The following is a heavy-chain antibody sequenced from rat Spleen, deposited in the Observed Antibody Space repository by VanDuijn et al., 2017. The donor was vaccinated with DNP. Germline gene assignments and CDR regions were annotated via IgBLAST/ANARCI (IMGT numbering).Heavy chain of an antibody. CDR3: AKGPNYGGWSDYFDY. V-gene: IGHV5-20*01. CDR2: ISYDGSST. J-gene: IGHJ2*01. CDR1: GLTFSDYY. Sequence: EVQLVESGGGLVQPGRSLKLSCAVSGLTFSDYYMAWVRQAPTKGLEWVASISYDGSSTYYRDSVKGRFTISRDNGQNTLYLQMSKLGSEDTAIYYCAKGPNYGGWSDYFDYWGQGVMVTVSS. D-gene: IGHD1-11*01.